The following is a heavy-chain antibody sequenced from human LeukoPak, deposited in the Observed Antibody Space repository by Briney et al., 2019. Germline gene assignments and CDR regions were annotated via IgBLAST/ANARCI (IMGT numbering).Heavy chain of an antibody. D-gene: IGHD6-13*01. CDR3: ASLYSSSWYFDY. V-gene: IGHV3-48*04. Sequence: GGSLRLSCAASGFPFSSYSMSWIRQAPGKGLEWVSYISSSGSTIYYADSVKGRFTISRDNAKNSLYLQMNSLRAEDTAVYYCASLYSSSWYFDYWGQGTLVTVSS. J-gene: IGHJ4*02. CDR2: ISSSGSTI. CDR1: GFPFSSYS.